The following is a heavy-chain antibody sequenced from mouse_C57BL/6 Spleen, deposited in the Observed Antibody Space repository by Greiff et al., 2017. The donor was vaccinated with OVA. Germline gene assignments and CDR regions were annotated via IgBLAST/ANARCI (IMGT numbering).Heavy chain of an antibody. D-gene: IGHD1-1*01. CDR3: ARGYYGSSFPWFAY. CDR2: IDPSDSYT. V-gene: IGHV1-59*01. CDR1: GYTFTSYW. J-gene: IGHJ3*01. Sequence: QVQLQQPGAELVRPGTSVKLSCKASGYTFTSYWMHWVKQRPGQGLEWIGVIDPSDSYTNYNQKFKGKATLTVDTSSSTAYMQLSSLTSEDSAVYYGARGYYGSSFPWFAYWGQGTLVTVSA.